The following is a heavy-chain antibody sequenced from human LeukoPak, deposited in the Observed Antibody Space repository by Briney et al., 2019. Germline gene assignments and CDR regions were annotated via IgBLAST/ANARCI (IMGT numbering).Heavy chain of an antibody. CDR1: GYTFTSYG. CDR3: ARAGGYNWNDNWFDP. D-gene: IGHD1-1*01. CDR2: ISAYIVNT. J-gene: IGHJ5*02. V-gene: IGHV1-18*01. Sequence: ASVKVSCKASGYTFTSYGISWVRQAPGQGLEWMGWISAYIVNTNYAQKLQGRVTMSRDTSTSTVYMELSSLRSEDTAVYYCARAGGYNWNDNWFDPWGQGTLVTVSP.